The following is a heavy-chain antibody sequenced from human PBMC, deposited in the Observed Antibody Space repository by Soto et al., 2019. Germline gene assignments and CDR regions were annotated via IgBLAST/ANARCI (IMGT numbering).Heavy chain of an antibody. CDR2: ISWDGGFT. Sequence: PGGSLRLSCVASGFNFNDFAMHWVRQVPGKGLEWVSLISWDGGFTYDADSVRGRFTISRDNRKNSLYLQMDSLRADDTSLYYCVKEKAELLYRGRTFYFDFWGQGTQVTVSS. CDR1: GFNFNDFA. J-gene: IGHJ4*02. V-gene: IGHV3-43D*04. CDR3: VKEKAELLYRGRTFYFDF. D-gene: IGHD3-10*01.